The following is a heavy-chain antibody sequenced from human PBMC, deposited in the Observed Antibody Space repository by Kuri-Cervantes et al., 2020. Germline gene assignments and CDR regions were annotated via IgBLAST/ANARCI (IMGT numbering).Heavy chain of an antibody. V-gene: IGHV4-38-2*02. CDR3: ARVHLIMVQGVIIGGWVDP. J-gene: IGHJ5*02. Sequence: SETLSLTCTVSGYSISSGYYWGWIRQPPGKGLEWIGYIYYSGRTYYSPSLKSRVTISVDTSKNQFSLKLSSVTAADTALYYCARVHLIMVQGVIIGGWVDPWGQGTLVTVSS. CDR1: GYSISSGYY. D-gene: IGHD3-10*01. CDR2: IYYSGRT.